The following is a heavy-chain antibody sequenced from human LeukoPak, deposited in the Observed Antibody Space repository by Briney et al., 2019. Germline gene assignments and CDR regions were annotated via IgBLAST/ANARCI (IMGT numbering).Heavy chain of an antibody. D-gene: IGHD3-22*01. CDR1: GFSFSSYA. V-gene: IGHV3-30*14. J-gene: IGHJ3*02. CDR2: ISYDENYK. CDR3: AGSEYYYDRSGYYYSPDKGAFDI. Sequence: PGGSLRLSCAASGFSFSSYAMHWVRQAPGKGLEWVALISYDENYKNYADSVKGRFTISRDNSKNTLYFQMNTLRGDDTALYYCAGSEYYYDRSGYYYSPDKGAFDIWGQGTMVTVSS.